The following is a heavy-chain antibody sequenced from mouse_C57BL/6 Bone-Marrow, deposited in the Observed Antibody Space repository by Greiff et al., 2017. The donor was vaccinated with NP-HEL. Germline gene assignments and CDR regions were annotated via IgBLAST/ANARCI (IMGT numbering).Heavy chain of an antibody. V-gene: IGHV1-64*01. D-gene: IGHD1-1*01. Sequence: VQLQQPGAELVKPGASVKLSCKASGYTFTSYWMHWVKQRPGQGLEWIGMIHPNSGSTNYNEKFKSKATLTVDKSSSTAYMQLSSLTSEDSAVYYCARPHYYGSSPAWFAYWGQGTLVTVSA. J-gene: IGHJ3*01. CDR2: IHPNSGST. CDR1: GYTFTSYW. CDR3: ARPHYYGSSPAWFAY.